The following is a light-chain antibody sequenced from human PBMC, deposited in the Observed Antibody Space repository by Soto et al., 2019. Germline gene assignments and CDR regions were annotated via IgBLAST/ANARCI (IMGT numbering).Light chain of an antibody. V-gene: IGLV2-14*01. CDR2: DVS. CDR3: CSYTRSGTRI. J-gene: IGLJ1*01. CDR1: SGDVGDYNY. Sequence: QSALTQPASVSGSPGQSITISCVGTSGDVGDYNYVSWYQQHPGKVPKVIIYDVSNRPSGVSYRFSGTKSGNTASLTVSGLQAEDEAAYYCCSYTRSGTRIFGTGTKLTVL.